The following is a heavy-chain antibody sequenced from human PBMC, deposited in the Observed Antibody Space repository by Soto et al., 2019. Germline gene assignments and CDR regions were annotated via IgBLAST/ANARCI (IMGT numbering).Heavy chain of an antibody. CDR2: IYWDNDK. CDR1: GFSVSTSGVG. Sequence: QITLKESGPTLVKPTQTLTLTCTFSGFSVSTSGVGVAWIRQSPGKALEWLALIYWDNDKRYSPFLQGRVTITKDTSKNQVVLTMTNMDPVDTATYYCAHKGGRGAGMDVWGQGTTVTVSS. J-gene: IGHJ6*02. D-gene: IGHD2-15*01. CDR3: AHKGGRGAGMDV. V-gene: IGHV2-5*02.